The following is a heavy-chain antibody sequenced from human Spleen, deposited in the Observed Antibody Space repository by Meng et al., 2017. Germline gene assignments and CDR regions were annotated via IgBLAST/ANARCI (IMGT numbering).Heavy chain of an antibody. Sequence: QVQPKQSCAGLFKPSETLSLTCVVSGGSFSDYYWSWIRQPPGKGLEWIGEINHSGSTNYNPSLESRATISVDTSQNNLSLKLSSVTAADSAVYYCARGPTTMAHDFDYWGQGTLVTVSS. D-gene: IGHD4-11*01. CDR1: GGSFSDYY. V-gene: IGHV4-34*01. CDR2: INHSGST. J-gene: IGHJ4*02. CDR3: ARGPTTMAHDFDY.